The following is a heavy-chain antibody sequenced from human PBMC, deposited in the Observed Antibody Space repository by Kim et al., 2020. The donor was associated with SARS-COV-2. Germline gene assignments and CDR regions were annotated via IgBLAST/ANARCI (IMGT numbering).Heavy chain of an antibody. CDR3: ASRRYTGTYYYFDY. D-gene: IGHD1-26*01. CDR2: INSDGGTT. CDR1: GFTFSSYW. Sequence: GGSLRLSCAASGFTFSSYWMHWVRQAPGKGLVWVSRINSDGGTTSYADSVKGRFTNSRDNAKSTLYLQMNSLRAEDTAVYYCASRRYTGTYYYFDYWGQGTLVTVSS. J-gene: IGHJ4*02. V-gene: IGHV3-74*01.